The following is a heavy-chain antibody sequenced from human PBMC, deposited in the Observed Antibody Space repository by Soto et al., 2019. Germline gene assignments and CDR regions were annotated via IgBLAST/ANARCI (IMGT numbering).Heavy chain of an antibody. J-gene: IGHJ4*02. CDR2: IYYRGSA. Sequence: QLPLQESGPGLVKPSETLSLTCTVSGDSISRSSYYWGWIRQPPGKGLEWIGSIYYRGSAYYNPSLKSRVTISVDTSKNQFSLNLRSVTAADTTIYYCAREYTSGWGSFDFWGQGSQVTVSS. CDR3: AREYTSGWGSFDF. CDR1: GDSISRSSYY. D-gene: IGHD6-19*01. V-gene: IGHV4-39*02.